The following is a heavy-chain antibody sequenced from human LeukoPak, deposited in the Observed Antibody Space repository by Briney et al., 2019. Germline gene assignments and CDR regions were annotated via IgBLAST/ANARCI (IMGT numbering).Heavy chain of an antibody. D-gene: IGHD2-2*02. V-gene: IGHV1-24*01. Sequence: ASVKVSCKVSGYTLTELSMHWVRQAPGKGLEWMGGFDPEDGETIYAQKFQGRVTMTEDTSTDTAYMELSSLRSEDTAVYYCATVTSDIVVVPAAIRLDYWGQGILVTVSS. CDR3: ATVTSDIVVVPAAIRLDY. CDR2: FDPEDGET. CDR1: GYTLTELS. J-gene: IGHJ4*02.